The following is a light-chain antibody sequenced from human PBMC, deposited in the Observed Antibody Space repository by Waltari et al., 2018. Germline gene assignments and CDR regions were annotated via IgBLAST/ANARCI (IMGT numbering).Light chain of an antibody. CDR1: TSHVRGYNY. V-gene: IGLV2-11*01. J-gene: IGLJ3*02. Sequence: SALTQPRSVSWSPGPSVTISRPGTTSHVRGYNYVSWYQHHPGKAPKLMIFDVTQRPSGVPGRFSGSKSANTASLTLSGLQAEDEAEYYCCSFGGTYTWVFGGGTKVTVL. CDR2: DVT. CDR3: CSFGGTYTWV.